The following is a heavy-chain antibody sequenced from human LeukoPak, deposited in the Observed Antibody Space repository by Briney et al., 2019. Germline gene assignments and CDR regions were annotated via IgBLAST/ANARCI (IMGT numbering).Heavy chain of an antibody. CDR2: IGTTSNSM. CDR1: GFTFSSYS. V-gene: IGHV3-21*01. Sequence: GGSLRLSCAASGFTFSSYSMNWVRQAPGKGLEWVSSIGTTSNSMYYADSLKGRFTISRDNAESSLYLQMNSLRVEDTAVYYCARKTDSGGGSGYWGQGTLVTVSS. J-gene: IGHJ4*02. CDR3: ARKTDSGGGSGY. D-gene: IGHD1-26*01.